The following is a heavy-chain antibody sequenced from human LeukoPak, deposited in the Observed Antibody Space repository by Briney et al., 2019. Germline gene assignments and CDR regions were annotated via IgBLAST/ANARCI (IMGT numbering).Heavy chain of an antibody. J-gene: IGHJ6*02. CDR3: ARHASTGSSWSYYYYYGMDV. CDR2: ICYSGST. V-gene: IGHV4-39*01. Sequence: SETLSLTCTVSGGSISSSSYYWGWIRQPPGKGLEWIGSICYSGSTYYNPSLKSRVTISVDTSKNQFSLKLSSVTAADTAVYYCARHASTGSSWSYYYYYGMDVWGQGTTVTVSS. CDR1: GGSISSSSYY. D-gene: IGHD6-13*01.